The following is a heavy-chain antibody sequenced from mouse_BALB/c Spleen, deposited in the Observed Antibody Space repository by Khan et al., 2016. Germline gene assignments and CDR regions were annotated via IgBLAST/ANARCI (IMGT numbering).Heavy chain of an antibody. D-gene: IGHD2-14*01. CDR2: ISYDGSN. CDR3: VRDGYRYDGDYYNAMDY. CDR1: GYSITSGYY. J-gene: IGHJ4*01. V-gene: IGHV3-6*02. Sequence: EVQLQESGPGLVKPSQSLSLTCSVTGYSITSGYYWNWIRQFPGNKLEWMGYISYDGSNNYNPSLKNRISITRDTSKNQFFLMLNSVTTEDTTTYYCVRDGYRYDGDYYNAMDYWGQGTSVTVST.